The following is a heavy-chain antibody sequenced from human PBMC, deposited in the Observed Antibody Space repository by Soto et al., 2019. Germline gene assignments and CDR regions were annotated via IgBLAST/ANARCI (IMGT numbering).Heavy chain of an antibody. CDR2: INPSGGST. V-gene: IGHV1-46*01. Sequence: ASVKVSCKASGYTFTSYYMHWVRQAPGQGLEWMGIINPSGGSTSYAQKFQGRVTMTRDTSTSTVYVELSSLRSEDTAVYYCARDLRDRIKLWYNTYYYYGMDVWGQGTKVTVSS. J-gene: IGHJ6*02. D-gene: IGHD5-18*01. CDR3: ARDLRDRIKLWYNTYYYYGMDV. CDR1: GYTFTSYY.